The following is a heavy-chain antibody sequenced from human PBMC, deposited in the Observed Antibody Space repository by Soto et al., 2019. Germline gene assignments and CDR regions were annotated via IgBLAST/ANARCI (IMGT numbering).Heavy chain of an antibody. CDR2: ISWNSGNI. CDR1: GFTFDDYA. V-gene: IGHV3-9*01. J-gene: IGHJ6*02. Sequence: ESGGGLVQPGRSLRLSCAASGFTFDDYAMHWVRQAPGKGLEWVSGISWNSGNIGYADSVKGRFTISRDNAKNSLCLQMNSLRAEDTALYYCAIMEKGGMDVWGQGTTVTVSS. CDR3: AIMEKGGMDV. D-gene: IGHD1-1*01.